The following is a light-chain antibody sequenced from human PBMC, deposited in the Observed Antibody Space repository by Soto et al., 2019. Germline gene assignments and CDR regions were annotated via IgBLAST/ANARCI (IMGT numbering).Light chain of an antibody. CDR2: GAS. CDR1: HSVNSH. V-gene: IGKV3-15*01. Sequence: MMMTQSPATLSVSPGERVTLSCSTSHSVNSHVAWYQQKPGQAPRLLIYGASTRAAGIPARFSGSGSGTDFTLTISSLQSEDFAVYYCQQYNNWPITFGQGTRLEIK. J-gene: IGKJ5*01. CDR3: QQYNNWPIT.